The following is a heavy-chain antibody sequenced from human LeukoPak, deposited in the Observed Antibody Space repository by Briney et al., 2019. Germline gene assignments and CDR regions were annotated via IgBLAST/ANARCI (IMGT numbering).Heavy chain of an antibody. CDR2: INPNSGGT. J-gene: IGHJ3*02. CDR3: ARIGEVGYYDSSGRGDAFDI. CDR1: GYTFTGYY. V-gene: IGHV1-2*06. D-gene: IGHD3-22*01. Sequence: GASVKFSCKASGYTFTGYYMRWVRQAPGQGLEWMGRINPNSGGTNYAQKFQGRVTMTRDTSIRTAYMELSRLRSDDTAVYYCARIGEVGYYDSSGRGDAFDIWGQGTMVTVSS.